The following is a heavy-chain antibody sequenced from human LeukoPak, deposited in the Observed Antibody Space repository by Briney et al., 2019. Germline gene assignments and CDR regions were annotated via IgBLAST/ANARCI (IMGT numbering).Heavy chain of an antibody. CDR2: INSDGSST. V-gene: IGHV3-74*01. CDR1: GFTFSRHW. Sequence: PGGSLRLSCAASGFTFSRHWMHWVRQAPGKGLVWVSRINSDGSSTSNADSVKGRFTISRDNAKNTLYLQMNSLRAEDTAVYYCGWSGSYPPRIDFWGQGTLVTVSS. CDR3: GWSGSYPPRIDF. J-gene: IGHJ4*02. D-gene: IGHD1-26*01.